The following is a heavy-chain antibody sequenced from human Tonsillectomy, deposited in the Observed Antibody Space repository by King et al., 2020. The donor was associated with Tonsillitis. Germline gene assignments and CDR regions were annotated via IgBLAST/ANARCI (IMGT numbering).Heavy chain of an antibody. CDR2: IYPGDSDI. D-gene: IGHD6-13*01. Sequence: GQLVQSGAEVKKPGESLKLSCKGSGYRFTNYWIGWVRQMPGKGLEWMGIIYPGDSDIRYSQSFQGQVTISADKSISTAYLQWSSLKASDTAMYYCARHPESSSGYYAFWGQGTLVTVSS. CDR1: GYRFTNYW. J-gene: IGHJ4*02. CDR3: ARHPESSSGYYAF. V-gene: IGHV5-51*01.